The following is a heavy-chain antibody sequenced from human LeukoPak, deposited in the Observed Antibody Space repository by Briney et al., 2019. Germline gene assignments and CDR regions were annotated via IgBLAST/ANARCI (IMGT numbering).Heavy chain of an antibody. CDR2: IYSGGST. Sequence: GGSLRLSCAASGFTVSSNYMSWVRQAPGEGLEWVSVIYSGGSTYYADSVKGRFTISRDNSKNTLYLQMNSLRAEDTAVYYCARRGNDFWSGYYTCIDYWGQGTLVTVSS. J-gene: IGHJ4*02. CDR1: GFTVSSNY. V-gene: IGHV3-66*02. CDR3: ARRGNDFWSGYYTCIDY. D-gene: IGHD3-3*01.